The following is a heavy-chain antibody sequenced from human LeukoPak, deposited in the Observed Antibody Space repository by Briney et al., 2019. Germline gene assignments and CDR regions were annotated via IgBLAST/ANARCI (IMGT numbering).Heavy chain of an antibody. D-gene: IGHD3-22*01. J-gene: IGHJ4*02. CDR2: IKQDGSEK. V-gene: IGHV3-7*01. CDR3: ARDLYRIVVVPHYLDY. Sequence: GGSLRLSCAASGFTFSSYWMSWVRQAPGKGLEWVANIKQDGSEKYYVDSVKGRFTISRDNAKNSLYLQMNSLRAEDTAVYYCARDLYRIVVVPHYLDYWGQGTLVTVSS. CDR1: GFTFSSYW.